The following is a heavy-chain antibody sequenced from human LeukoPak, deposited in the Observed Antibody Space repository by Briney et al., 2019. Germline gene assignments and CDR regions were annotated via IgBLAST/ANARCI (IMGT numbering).Heavy chain of an antibody. CDR1: GYSISSAYS. CDR2: LYHGGNS. D-gene: IGHD3-3*01. CDR3: ARRGSITSYMDV. Sequence: SETLSLTCNVFGYSISSAYSWGWIRQPPGKGLEWIGSLYHGGNSYYNPSLQSRVTISEDTSKNQFSLKLNSVTAADTAVYYCARRGSITSYMDVWGKGTTVTISS. J-gene: IGHJ6*03. V-gene: IGHV4-38-2*02.